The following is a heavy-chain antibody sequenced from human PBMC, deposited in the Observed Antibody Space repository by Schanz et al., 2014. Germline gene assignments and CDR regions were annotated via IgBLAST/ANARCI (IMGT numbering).Heavy chain of an antibody. CDR1: GFSLDIFA. D-gene: IGHD2-2*03. Sequence: VQLVQSGGGLVQPGGSLRLSCAASGFSLDIFAVSWVRQAPGKGLEWVAVIWYDGSNKYYADSVKGRFTISRDNSKNTLYLQMNSLRAEDTAVYYCARAGYCTSVSCSLFVSDYWGQGTLVTVSS. J-gene: IGHJ4*02. CDR2: IWYDGSNK. V-gene: IGHV3-33*08. CDR3: ARAGYCTSVSCSLFVSDY.